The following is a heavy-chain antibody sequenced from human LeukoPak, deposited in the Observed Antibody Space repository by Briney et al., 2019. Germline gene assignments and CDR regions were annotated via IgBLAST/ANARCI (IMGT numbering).Heavy chain of an antibody. CDR3: AKVRDSSGYYLEAIDY. J-gene: IGHJ6*04. CDR1: GFTFSSYA. Sequence: GGSLRLSCAASGFTFSSYAMSWVRQAPGKGLEWVSAISGSGGSTYYADSVKGRFTISRDNSKNTLYLQMNSLRAEDTAVYYCAKVRDSSGYYLEAIDYWGKGTTVTISS. CDR2: ISGSGGST. V-gene: IGHV3-23*01. D-gene: IGHD3-22*01.